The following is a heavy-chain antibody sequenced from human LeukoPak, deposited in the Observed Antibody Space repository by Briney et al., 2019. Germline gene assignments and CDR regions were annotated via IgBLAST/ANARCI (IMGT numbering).Heavy chain of an antibody. CDR2: ITGSSGST. J-gene: IGHJ4*02. V-gene: IGHV3-23*01. CDR1: GFTFSSYA. Sequence: GGSLRLSCAASGFTFSSYAMSWVRQAPGKGLEWVSAITGSSGSTYYADSVEGRFTISRDNSKNTLYLQMNSLRAEDTAVYYCAKDPRRSGGVIVTFDYWGQGTLVTVSS. D-gene: IGHD3-16*02. CDR3: AKDPRRSGGVIVTFDY.